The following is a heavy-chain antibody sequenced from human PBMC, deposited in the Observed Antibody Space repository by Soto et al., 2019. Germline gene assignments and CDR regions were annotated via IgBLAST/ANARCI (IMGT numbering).Heavy chain of an antibody. CDR1: GVTFSRQD. CDR3: ATNEGRDGYSFDY. CDR2: IIPIFGTP. Sequence: QVQLVQSGAEVKKPGSSVKVSCKASGVTFSRQDMRWVRQAPGQWLEWMGGIIPIFGTPQYAEKFQDRVTITADESTSTATMELSSLTSEDTAVYYCATNEGRDGYSFDYWGQGTLVTVSS. J-gene: IGHJ4*02. V-gene: IGHV1-69*01. D-gene: IGHD5-12*01.